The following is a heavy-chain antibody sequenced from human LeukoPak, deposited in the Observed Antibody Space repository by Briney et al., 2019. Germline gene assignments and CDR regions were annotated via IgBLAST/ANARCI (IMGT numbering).Heavy chain of an antibody. Sequence: PGGSLRLSCAASGFTFSSYSMNWVRQAPGKGLEWVSAIRGSGGSTYYADSVKGRFTISRDNSKNTLYLQMNSLRAEDTAVYYCAKSFSTYYYDSSGYLGDAFDIWGQGTMVTDSS. CDR1: GFTFSSYS. CDR2: IRGSGGST. V-gene: IGHV3-23*01. D-gene: IGHD3-22*01. J-gene: IGHJ3*02. CDR3: AKSFSTYYYDSSGYLGDAFDI.